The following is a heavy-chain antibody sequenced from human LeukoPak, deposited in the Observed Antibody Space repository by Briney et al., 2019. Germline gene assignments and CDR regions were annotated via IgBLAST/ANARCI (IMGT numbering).Heavy chain of an antibody. J-gene: IGHJ4*02. CDR2: ISVGSRYI. CDR3: VKVDT. D-gene: IGHD5-18*01. CDR1: GFTFDSYS. Sequence: PGGSLRLSCAASGFTFDSYSMNWVRQAPGKGLEWVSSISVGSRYIFYADSVKGRFTISRDNAKNSLYLHMNSLRAEDTAVYYCVKVDTWGQGTLVTVSS. V-gene: IGHV3-21*06.